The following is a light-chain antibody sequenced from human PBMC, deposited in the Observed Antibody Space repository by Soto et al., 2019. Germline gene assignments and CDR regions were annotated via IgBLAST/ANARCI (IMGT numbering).Light chain of an antibody. CDR2: GAS. V-gene: IGKV3D-7*01. Sequence: PGDRVTLSCRASQRVSSSYLTWYQQKPGQAPRLLIYGASTRATGIPARFSGSGSGTDFTLTISSLQPEDFAVYYCQQDYNLPPAFGQGTKVEIK. CDR3: QQDYNLPPA. CDR1: QRVSSSY. J-gene: IGKJ1*01.